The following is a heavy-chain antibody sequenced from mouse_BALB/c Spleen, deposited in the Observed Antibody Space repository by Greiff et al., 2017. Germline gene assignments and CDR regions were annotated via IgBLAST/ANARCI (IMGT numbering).Heavy chain of an antibody. D-gene: IGHD1-1*01. CDR1: GFSLTSYG. CDR3: ARSGSSSPWFAY. V-gene: IGHV2-4-1*01. CDR2: IWSGGST. Sequence: QVQLQQSGPGLVQPSQSLSITCTVSGFSLTSYGVHWVRQSPGKGLEWLGVIWSGGSTDYNAAFISRLSISKDNSKSQVFFKMNSLQADDTAIYYCARSGSSSPWFAYWGQGTLVTVSA. J-gene: IGHJ3*01.